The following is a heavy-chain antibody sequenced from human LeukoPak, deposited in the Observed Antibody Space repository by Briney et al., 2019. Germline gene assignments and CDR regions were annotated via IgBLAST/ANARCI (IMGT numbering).Heavy chain of an antibody. CDR2: IRYDGSNR. Sequence: GGSLRLSCAASGFTSSSYGMHWVRQAPGKGLEWVAFIRYDGSNRYYADSVKGRFTISRDNAKNTLYLQLNSLRVEDTALYYCARGGKIALAGTRSSQYFQHWGQGTLVTVSS. V-gene: IGHV3-30*02. CDR3: ARGGKIALAGTRSSQYFQH. D-gene: IGHD6-19*01. J-gene: IGHJ1*01. CDR1: GFTSSSYG.